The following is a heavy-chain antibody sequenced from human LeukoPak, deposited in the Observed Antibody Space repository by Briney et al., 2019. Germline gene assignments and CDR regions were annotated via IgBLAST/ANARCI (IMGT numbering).Heavy chain of an antibody. D-gene: IGHD6-13*01. CDR2: ISGSGGST. CDR3: AKTSGYSSSGPYYFDY. V-gene: IGHV3-23*01. Sequence: PGGSLRLSCAASGFTFSSYAMSWVRQAPGKGLEWVSAISGSGGSTYYADYVKGRFTISRDNSKNTLYLQMNSLRAEDTAVYYCAKTSGYSSSGPYYFDYWGQGTLVTVSS. CDR1: GFTFSSYA. J-gene: IGHJ4*02.